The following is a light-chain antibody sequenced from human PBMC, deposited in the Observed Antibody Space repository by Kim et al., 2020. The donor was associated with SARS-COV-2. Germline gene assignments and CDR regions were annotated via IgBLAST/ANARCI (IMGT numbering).Light chain of an antibody. J-gene: IGKJ1*01. Sequence: VSPRERATLSCRASQPVSRVHLAWYQQNPGQPPRLLIYGASSRATGIPDRFSGSGSGSDFTLTISRLEPEDFAVYYCQQYGNSRTFGQGTKVDIK. CDR2: GAS. V-gene: IGKV3-20*01. CDR1: QPVSRVH. CDR3: QQYGNSRT.